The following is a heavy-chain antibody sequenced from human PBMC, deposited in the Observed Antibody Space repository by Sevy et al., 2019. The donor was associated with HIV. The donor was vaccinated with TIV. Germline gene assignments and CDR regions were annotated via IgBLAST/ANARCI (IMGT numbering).Heavy chain of an antibody. CDR2: IWYDGRTK. V-gene: IGHV3-33*01. CDR3: ARDSARVIVPTAGFDS. CDR1: GFTFRSFS. J-gene: IGHJ5*01. Sequence: GGSLRLSCSASGFTFRSFSMHWVRQAPGKGLEWVAAIWYDGRTKKYADSVKGRFTISRDNSKNMLSLEMNSLRAEDTGLYFCARDSARVIVPTAGFDSWGQGTVVTVSS. D-gene: IGHD1-1*01.